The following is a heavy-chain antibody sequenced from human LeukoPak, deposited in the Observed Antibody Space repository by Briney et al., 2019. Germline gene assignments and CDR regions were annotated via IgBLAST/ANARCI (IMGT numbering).Heavy chain of an antibody. CDR2: INHSGST. V-gene: IGHV4-34*01. CDR3: ARAYLVPYSSGWFDP. J-gene: IGHJ5*02. Sequence: PSETLSLTCAVYGGSFSGYYWSWIRQPPGKGLEWIGEINHSGSTNYNPSLKSRVTISVDTSKNQFSLKLSSVTAADTAVYYCARAYLVPYSSGWFDPWGQGTLVTVSS. CDR1: GGSFSGYY. D-gene: IGHD6-19*01.